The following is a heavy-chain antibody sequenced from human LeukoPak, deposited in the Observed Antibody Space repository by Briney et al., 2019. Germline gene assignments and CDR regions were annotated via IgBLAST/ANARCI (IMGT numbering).Heavy chain of an antibody. Sequence: PGGSLRLSCAASGFTFSSYEMNWVRQAPGKGLEWASYISSSGSTIYYADSVKGRFTISRDNAKNSLYLQMNSLRAEDTAVYYCARESERSNDYWGQGTLVTVSS. V-gene: IGHV3-48*03. D-gene: IGHD1-1*01. CDR3: ARESERSNDY. CDR2: ISSSGSTI. CDR1: GFTFSSYE. J-gene: IGHJ4*02.